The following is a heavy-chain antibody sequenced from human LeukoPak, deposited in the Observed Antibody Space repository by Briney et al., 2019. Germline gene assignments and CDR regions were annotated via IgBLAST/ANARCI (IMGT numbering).Heavy chain of an antibody. V-gene: IGHV1-69*04. J-gene: IGHJ3*02. CDR1: GGTFSSYA. D-gene: IGHD6-6*01. CDR2: IIPILGIA. CDR3: ARGWHRSIAANDAFDI. Sequence: GASVRVSCKASGGTFSSYAISWVRQAPGQGLEWMGRIIPILGIANYAQKFQGRVTITADKSTSTAYMELSSLRSEDTAVYYCARGWHRSIAANDAFDIWGQGTMVTVSS.